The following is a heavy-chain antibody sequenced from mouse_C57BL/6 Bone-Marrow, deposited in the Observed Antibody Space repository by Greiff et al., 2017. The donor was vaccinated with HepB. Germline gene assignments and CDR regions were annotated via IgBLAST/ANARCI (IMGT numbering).Heavy chain of an antibody. V-gene: IGHV1-64*01. CDR1: GYTFTSYW. Sequence: VKLMESGAELVKPGASVKLSCKASGYTFTSYWMHWVKQRPGQGLEWIGMIHPNSGSTNYNEKFKSKATLTVDKSSSTAYMQLSSLTSEDSAVYYCARSGTTVVAPFDYWGQGTTLTVSS. J-gene: IGHJ2*01. D-gene: IGHD1-1*01. CDR2: IHPNSGST. CDR3: ARSGTTVVAPFDY.